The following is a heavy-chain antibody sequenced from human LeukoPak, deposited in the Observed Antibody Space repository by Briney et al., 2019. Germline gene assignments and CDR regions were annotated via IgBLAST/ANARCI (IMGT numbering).Heavy chain of an antibody. D-gene: IGHD4/OR15-4a*01. Sequence: PSETLSLTCAVYGGSFSGYYWSWIRQPPGKGLEWIGEINHSGSTNYNPSLKSRVTISVDTSKNQFSLKLSSVTAADTAVYYCARVRVPRIHYYYYMDVWGKGTTVTVSS. CDR3: ARVRVPRIHYYYYMDV. CDR1: GGSFSGYY. J-gene: IGHJ6*03. V-gene: IGHV4-34*01. CDR2: INHSGST.